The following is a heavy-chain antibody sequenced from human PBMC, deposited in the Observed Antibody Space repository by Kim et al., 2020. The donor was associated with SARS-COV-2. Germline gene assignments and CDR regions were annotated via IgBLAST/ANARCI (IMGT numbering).Heavy chain of an antibody. CDR3: AKLGHQIWFGELWNAFDS. J-gene: IGHJ3*02. V-gene: IGHV3-23*01. Sequence: GGSLRLSCAASGFTFSSYAMSWVRQAPGKGLEWVSAISGSGGSTYYADSVKGRSTISRDNSKNTLYLQMHSLRAEDTAVYYCAKLGHQIWFGELWNAFDSWGQGTMVTGSS. D-gene: IGHD3-10*01. CDR1: GFTFSSYA. CDR2: ISGSGGST.